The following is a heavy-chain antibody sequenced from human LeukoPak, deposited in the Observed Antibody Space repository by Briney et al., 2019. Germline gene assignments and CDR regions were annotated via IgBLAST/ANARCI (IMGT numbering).Heavy chain of an antibody. Sequence: GASVKVSCTASGYTFTSYYMHWVRQAPGQGLEWMGIINPSGGSTSYAQKFQGRVTMTRDTSTSTVYMELSSLRSEDTAVYYCAREGGGITGTTEGHYYYGMDVWGQGTTVTVSS. CDR2: INPSGGST. D-gene: IGHD1-7*01. CDR3: AREGGGITGTTEGHYYYGMDV. CDR1: GYTFTSYY. J-gene: IGHJ6*02. V-gene: IGHV1-46*01.